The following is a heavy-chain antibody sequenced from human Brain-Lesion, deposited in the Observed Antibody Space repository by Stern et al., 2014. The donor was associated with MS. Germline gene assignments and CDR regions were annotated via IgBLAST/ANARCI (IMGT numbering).Heavy chain of an antibody. CDR2: MHHSGTT. CDR3: ATIPPHIEGAAFEI. V-gene: IGHV4-31*01. CDR1: GVSVSSGGYY. D-gene: IGHD1-26*01. J-gene: IGHJ3*02. Sequence: QVQLQESGPGLVKPSQTLSLTCTVSGVSVSSGGYYWTWIRQVPGKGLEWVGYMHHSGTTFYNPSLQGPVSISRDTSENQFSLNRRSVMAADPAVYYCATIPPHIEGAAFEIGGRGTMVTVSS.